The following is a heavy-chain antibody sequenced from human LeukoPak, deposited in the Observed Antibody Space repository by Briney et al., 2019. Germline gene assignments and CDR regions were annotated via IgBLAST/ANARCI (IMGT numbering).Heavy chain of an antibody. D-gene: IGHD6-13*01. J-gene: IGHJ3*02. Sequence: SETLSLTCLVSSGSVSSYYWTWIRQPPGKGLEWIGYIYHTGSNNYSPSLKSRVTMYVDTSKNQLSLKLSSVTAADTAMYYCARARYTNSWYAVDTWGQGTMVTVSS. V-gene: IGHV4-59*08. CDR1: SGSVSSYY. CDR3: ARARYTNSWYAVDT. CDR2: IYHTGSN.